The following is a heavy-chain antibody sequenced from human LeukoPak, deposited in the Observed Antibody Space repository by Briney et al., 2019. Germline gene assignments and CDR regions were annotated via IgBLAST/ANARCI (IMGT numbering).Heavy chain of an antibody. V-gene: IGHV4-4*07. D-gene: IGHD3-10*01. CDR1: GAPISSYY. J-gene: IGHJ5*02. Sequence: PSETLSLTCTVSGAPISSYYRSWIRQPAGKGLEWIGRIYTSGRPNHNPSLKSRVTMSVGTAKHQFSLKLSSVTAADTAVYYCARSVSLRIDWFDPWGQGTLVTVSS. CDR3: ARSVSLRIDWFDP. CDR2: IYTSGRP.